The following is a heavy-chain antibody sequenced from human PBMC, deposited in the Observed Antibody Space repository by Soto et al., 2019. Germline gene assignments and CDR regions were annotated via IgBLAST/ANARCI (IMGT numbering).Heavy chain of an antibody. D-gene: IGHD3-3*01. V-gene: IGHV3-21*01. CDR2: ISSSSSYI. CDR1: GFTFSSYS. CDR3: ARAPDITIFGVVTPGGMDV. J-gene: IGHJ6*02. Sequence: EVQLVESGGGLVKPGGSLRLSCAASGFTFSSYSMNWVRQAPGKGLEWVSSISSSSSYIYYEDSVKGRFTISRDNDKNSLYLQMNSLRAEDTAVYYCARAPDITIFGVVTPGGMDVWGQGTTVTVSS.